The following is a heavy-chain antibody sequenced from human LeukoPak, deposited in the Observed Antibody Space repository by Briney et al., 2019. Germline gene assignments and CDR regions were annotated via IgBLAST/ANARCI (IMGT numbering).Heavy chain of an antibody. Sequence: GGSLRHSCAASGFTFSSYAMHWVRQAPGKGLEWLAVISSDGSLEYYADSVKGRFTISRDNSKYTLYLQMNSLRPEDTAVYYCARDPVPAAARHFDYWGQGTLVTVSS. D-gene: IGHD2-2*01. CDR3: ARDPVPAAARHFDY. CDR1: GFTFSSYA. V-gene: IGHV3-30-3*01. J-gene: IGHJ4*02. CDR2: ISSDGSLE.